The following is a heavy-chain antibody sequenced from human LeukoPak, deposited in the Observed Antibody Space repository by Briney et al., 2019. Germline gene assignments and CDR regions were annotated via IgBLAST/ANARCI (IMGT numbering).Heavy chain of an antibody. CDR3: ARSGIVVVRTYYFDY. J-gene: IGHJ4*02. V-gene: IGHV3-23*01. Sequence: GGSLGLSCAASGFTFSSYAMSWVRQAPGKGLEWVSAMSGSGGSTYYADSVKGRFTISRDNSKNTLYLQMNSLRAEDTAVYYCARSGIVVVRTYYFDYWGQGTLVTVSS. CDR1: GFTFSSYA. D-gene: IGHD3-22*01. CDR2: MSGSGGST.